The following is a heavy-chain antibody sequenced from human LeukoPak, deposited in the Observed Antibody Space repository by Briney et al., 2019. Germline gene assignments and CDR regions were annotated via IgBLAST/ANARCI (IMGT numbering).Heavy chain of an antibody. D-gene: IGHD4-23*01. J-gene: IGHJ3*02. CDR2: ISSSSSYI. V-gene: IGHV3-21*01. CDR3: AHRDYGGNSYAFDI. Sequence: GGSLRLSCAASGFTFSSYSMNWVRQAPGKGLEWVSSISSSSSYIYYADSVKGRFTISRDNAKNSLYLQMNSLRAEDTAVCYCAHRDYGGNSYAFDIWGQGTMVTVSS. CDR1: GFTFSSYS.